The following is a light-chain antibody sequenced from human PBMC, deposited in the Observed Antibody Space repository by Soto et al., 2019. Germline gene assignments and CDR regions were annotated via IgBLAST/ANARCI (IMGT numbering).Light chain of an antibody. J-gene: IGKJ4*01. CDR2: GAS. Sequence: EFVLTQSPGTLSLSPGERATLSCRASQSVSSSYLAWYQQKPGQAPRILIYGASTRATGIPDRFSGSGSGTDFTLTIRRLEPEDFAVYYFQQYGSSPPLTFGGGTKVEIK. V-gene: IGKV3-20*01. CDR1: QSVSSSY. CDR3: QQYGSSPPLT.